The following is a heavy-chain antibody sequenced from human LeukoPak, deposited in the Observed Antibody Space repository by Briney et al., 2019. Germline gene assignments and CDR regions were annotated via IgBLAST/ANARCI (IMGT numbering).Heavy chain of an antibody. J-gene: IGHJ4*02. D-gene: IGHD2-2*01. V-gene: IGHV3-21*01. Sequence: GGSLRLSCAASGFTFSSYSMNWVRQAPGKGLEWVLSISSSSSYIYYADSVKGRFTISRDNAKNSLYLQMNSLRAEDTAVYYCAREGYCSSTSCPFDYWGQGTLVTVSS. CDR3: AREGYCSSTSCPFDY. CDR1: GFTFSSYS. CDR2: ISSSSSYI.